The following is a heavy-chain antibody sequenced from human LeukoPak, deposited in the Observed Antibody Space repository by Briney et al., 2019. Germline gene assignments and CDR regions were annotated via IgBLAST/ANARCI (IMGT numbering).Heavy chain of an antibody. V-gene: IGHV4-39*01. D-gene: IGHD6-6*01. J-gene: IGHJ4*02. CDR1: GGSLSSSSYY. CDR3: ARLHSSSSGDFVDY. CDR2: IYYSGST. Sequence: SETLSLTCTVSGGSLSSSSYYWGWDRQPPGRGLEWVGSIYYSGSTYYNPSLKSRVTISVDTSKNQFSLKLSSVTAADTAVYYCARLHSSSSGDFVDYWGQGTLVTVSS.